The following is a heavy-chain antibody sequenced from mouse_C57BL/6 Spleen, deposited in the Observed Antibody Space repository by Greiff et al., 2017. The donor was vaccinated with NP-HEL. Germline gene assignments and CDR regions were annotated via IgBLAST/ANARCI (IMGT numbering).Heavy chain of an antibody. J-gene: IGHJ3*01. V-gene: IGHV1-26*01. CDR1: GYTFTDYY. D-gene: IGHD1-1*01. CDR2: INPNNGGT. CDR3: ARRGHGSSYWFAY. Sequence: EVQLQQSGPELVKPGASVKISCKASGYTFTDYYMNWVKQSHGKSLEWIGDINPNNGGTSYNQKFKGKATLTVDKSSSTAYMELRSLTSEDSAVYYCARRGHGSSYWFAYWGQGTLVTVSA.